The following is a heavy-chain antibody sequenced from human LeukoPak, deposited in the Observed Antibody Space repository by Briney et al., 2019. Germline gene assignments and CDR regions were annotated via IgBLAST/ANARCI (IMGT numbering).Heavy chain of an antibody. J-gene: IGHJ4*02. CDR3: VKDGSGSYYTYYFDY. Sequence: GGSLRLSCSASGFTFSRYAMHWVRQAPGKGLEYVSAISSNGGSTYYADSVKGRFSISRDNSKNTLYLQMSSLRAEDTAVYYCVKDGSGSYYTYYFDYWGQGTLVTVSS. CDR1: GFTFSRYA. V-gene: IGHV3-64D*06. D-gene: IGHD3-10*01. CDR2: ISSNGGST.